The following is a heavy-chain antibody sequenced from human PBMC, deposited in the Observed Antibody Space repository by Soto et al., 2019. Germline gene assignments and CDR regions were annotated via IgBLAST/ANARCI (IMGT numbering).Heavy chain of an antibody. CDR2: IIPILGIA. CDR3: ARSTGPLYYYYYMDV. V-gene: IGHV1-69*02. CDR1: GGTFSSYT. Sequence: ASVKVSCKASGGTFSSYTISWVRQAPGQGLEWMGRIIPILGIANYAQKFQGRVTITADKSTSTAYMELSSLRSEDTAVYYCARSTGPLYYYYYMDVWGKGTTVTVSS. D-gene: IGHD2-2*01. J-gene: IGHJ6*03.